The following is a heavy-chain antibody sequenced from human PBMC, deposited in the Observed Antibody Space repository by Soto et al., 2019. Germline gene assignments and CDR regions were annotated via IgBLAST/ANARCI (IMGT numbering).Heavy chain of an antibody. V-gene: IGHV2-5*02. CDR3: AHALYFARVAYFDY. CDR2: IYWDDDK. CDR1: GFSLSTSGVG. Sequence: QITLKESGPTLVKPTQTLTLTCTFSGFSLSTSGVGVGWIRQPPGKALEWLALIYWDDDKRYSPSLKSRLTITKDTSKNQVVLTMTNMDPVDTATYYCAHALYFARVAYFDYWGQGTLVTVSS. D-gene: IGHD3-9*01. J-gene: IGHJ4*02.